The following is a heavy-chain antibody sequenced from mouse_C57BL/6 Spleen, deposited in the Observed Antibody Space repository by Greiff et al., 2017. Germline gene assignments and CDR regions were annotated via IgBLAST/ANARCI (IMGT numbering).Heavy chain of an antibody. CDR2: INPSSGYT. D-gene: IGHD2-3*01. J-gene: IGHJ3*01. V-gene: IGHV1-7*01. CDR1: GYTFTSYW. Sequence: VQLQQPGAQLAKPGASVKLSCKASGYTFTSYWMHWVKQRPGQGLEWIGYINPSSGYTKYNQKFKDKATMPADKSSSTAYMQLGSLTYEDSAVCYCAEYLGWLLGYGGWGKGTLVTVA. CDR3: AEYLGWLLGYGG.